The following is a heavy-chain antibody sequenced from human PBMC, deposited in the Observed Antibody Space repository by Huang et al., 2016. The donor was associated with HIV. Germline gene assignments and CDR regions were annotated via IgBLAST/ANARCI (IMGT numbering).Heavy chain of an antibody. CDR2: INWKSGNI. CDR3: AKDWGYDFGAFDF. Sequence: EVQLVESGGGLVRPGRSLRLSCAASGFTFDDYAMHWVRQTPGKGLEWVSCINWKSGNIAYADSVRGRFTSSRDNAKNSLYLQMNSLRPEDTALYYCAKDWGYDFGAFDFWGRGTMVTVSS. V-gene: IGHV3-9*01. D-gene: IGHD3-16*01. CDR1: GFTFDDYA. J-gene: IGHJ3*01.